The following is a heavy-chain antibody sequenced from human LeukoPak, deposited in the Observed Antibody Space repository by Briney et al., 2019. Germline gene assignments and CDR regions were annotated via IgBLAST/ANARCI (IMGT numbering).Heavy chain of an antibody. D-gene: IGHD2-15*01. CDR1: GYTFTNYG. V-gene: IGHV1-18*01. J-gene: IGHJ4*02. CDR3: VRGDLLAVVPY. Sequence: SVKVSCKASGYTFTNYGFTWVRQAPGQSFEWMGWISTYNGNAKYAQKFRGRVTLTTDTSTDTAYMELRSLISDDTAVYYCVRGDLLAVVPYWGQGTLVTVSS. CDR2: ISTYNGNA.